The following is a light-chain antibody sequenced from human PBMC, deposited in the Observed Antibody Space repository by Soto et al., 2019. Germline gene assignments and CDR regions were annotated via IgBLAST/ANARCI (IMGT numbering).Light chain of an antibody. Sequence: DIVMTQSPDSLAVSLGEMATINCKSSQNLLSTSDYLNYFASYQHKPGQPPKLLIHWASTRQSGVPDRFSGSGSGTDFPLTISSRQPDDVAVYYCQQYYGAPITFGQGTRLEIK. J-gene: IGKJ5*01. V-gene: IGKV4-1*01. CDR1: QNLLSTSDYLNY. CDR3: QQYYGAPIT. CDR2: WAS.